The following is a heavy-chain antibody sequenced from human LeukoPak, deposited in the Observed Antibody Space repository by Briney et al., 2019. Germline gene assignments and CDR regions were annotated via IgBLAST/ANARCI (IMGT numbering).Heavy chain of an antibody. J-gene: IGHJ4*02. CDR1: GFTFSNAW. V-gene: IGHV3-15*01. CDR3: TTVFTMVRGAIGY. D-gene: IGHD3-10*01. Sequence: PGGSLRLSCAASGFTFSNAWMSWVRQAPGNGLEWLGRIKSKTDGGTTDYAAPVKGRFTISRDDSKNTLYLQMNSLKTEDTAVYYCTTVFTMVRGAIGYWGQGTLVTVPS. CDR2: IKSKTDGGTT.